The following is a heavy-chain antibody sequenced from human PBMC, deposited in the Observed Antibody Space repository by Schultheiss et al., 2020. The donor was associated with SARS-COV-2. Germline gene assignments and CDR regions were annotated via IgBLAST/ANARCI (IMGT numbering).Heavy chain of an antibody. CDR3: ARLIKGSSSAYYGMDV. J-gene: IGHJ6*02. Sequence: GSLRLSCTVSGGSISSYYWSWIRQPPGKGLEWIGYIYYSGSTYYNPSLKSRVTISVDTSKNQFSLKLISVTAADTAVYYCARLIKGSSSAYYGMDVWGQGTTVTVSS. CDR2: IYYSGST. D-gene: IGHD6-6*01. V-gene: IGHV4-59*06. CDR1: GGSISSYY.